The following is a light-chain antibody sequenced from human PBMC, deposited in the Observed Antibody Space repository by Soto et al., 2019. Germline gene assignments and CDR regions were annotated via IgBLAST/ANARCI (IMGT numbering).Light chain of an antibody. CDR1: SSDVVGYNY. Sequence: QSVLTQPRSVSGSPGQSVTISCTGTSSDVVGYNYVSWYQQHPGIAPKLMIYDVIKRPSGVPDRFSGSKSGNTASLTISGLQAEDEADYYCCSYAGSYSYVFGTGTKVTVL. CDR2: DVI. CDR3: CSYAGSYSYV. J-gene: IGLJ1*01. V-gene: IGLV2-11*01.